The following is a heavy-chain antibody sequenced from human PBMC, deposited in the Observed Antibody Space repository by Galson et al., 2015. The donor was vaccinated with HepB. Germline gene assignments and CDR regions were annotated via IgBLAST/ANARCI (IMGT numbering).Heavy chain of an antibody. V-gene: IGHV1-46*03. CDR3: ARDIRDENDRAFDY. J-gene: IGHJ4*02. D-gene: IGHD3-22*01. CDR2: INPSGDST. CDR1: GHTFTSSY. Sequence: SVKVSCKASGHTFTSSYIHWVRQAPGQGLEWMGIINPSGDSTTHAQKFQGRVTMTRDTSTSTVYMELSSLRSEDTAVYYCARDIRDENDRAFDYWGQGTLVTVSS.